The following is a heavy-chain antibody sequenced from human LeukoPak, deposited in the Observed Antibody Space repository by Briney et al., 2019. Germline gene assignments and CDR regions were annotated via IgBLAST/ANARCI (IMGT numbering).Heavy chain of an antibody. J-gene: IGHJ4*02. CDR2: IYYSGST. CDR3: ARAAARPRVLVY. D-gene: IGHD6-6*01. Sequence: PSETLSLTCTVSGGSISSGGYYWSWIRQHPGKGLEWIGYIYYSGSTYYNPSLKSRVTISVDTSKNQFSLKLSSVTAADTAVYYCARAAARPRVLVYWGQGTLVTVSS. CDR1: GGSISSGGYY. V-gene: IGHV4-31*03.